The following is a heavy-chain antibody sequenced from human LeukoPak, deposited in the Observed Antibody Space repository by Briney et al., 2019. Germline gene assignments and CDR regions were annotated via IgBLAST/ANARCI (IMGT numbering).Heavy chain of an antibody. J-gene: IGHJ3*02. CDR1: GFNVSSNY. CDR3: ASTQYCSSTSCYKYAFDI. D-gene: IGHD2-2*02. CDR2: IYSGGST. V-gene: IGHV3-66*02. Sequence: GGSLKLLCAASGFNVSSNYMSWVRQAPGKGLEWVAVIYSGGSTYYADSVKGRFTISRDNSKNTLYLQMNSLRAEDTAVYYCASTQYCSSTSCYKYAFDIWGQGTMVTVSS.